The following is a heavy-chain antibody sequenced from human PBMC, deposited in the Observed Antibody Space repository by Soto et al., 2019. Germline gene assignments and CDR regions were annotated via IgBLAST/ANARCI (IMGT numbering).Heavy chain of an antibody. D-gene: IGHD2-15*01. CDR1: GFSLSTSGVG. V-gene: IGHV2-5*02. CDR2: IYWDDVQ. J-gene: IGHJ4*02. CDR3: AHSPCSGGTCYLFDY. Sequence: QITLKESGPTLVKPTQTLTLTCTISGFSLSTSGVGVAWIRQPPGKSLEWLALIYWDDVQRYSPSLKTRLTITKDNSRSQVVLTMTNMDPVDTATYYCAHSPCSGGTCYLFDYWGQGTLVTVSS.